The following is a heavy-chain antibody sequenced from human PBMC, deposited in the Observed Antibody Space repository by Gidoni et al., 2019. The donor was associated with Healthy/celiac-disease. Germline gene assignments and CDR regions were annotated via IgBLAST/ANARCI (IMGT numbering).Heavy chain of an antibody. CDR3: ARAVPEYFDY. CDR2: IYYSGST. J-gene: IGHJ4*02. V-gene: IGHV4-61*01. CDR1: GGSGSSGSYY. Sequence: QAQLQESGPGLVKPSETLSLTCTVSGGSGSSGSYYWSWIRQPPGKGLEWIGYIYYSGSTNYNPSLKSRVTISVDTSKNQFSLKLSSVTAADTAVYYCARAVPEYFDYWGQGTLVTVSS.